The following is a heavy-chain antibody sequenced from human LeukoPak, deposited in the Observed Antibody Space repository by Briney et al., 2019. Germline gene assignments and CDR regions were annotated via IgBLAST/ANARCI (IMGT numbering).Heavy chain of an antibody. D-gene: IGHD3-9*01. Sequence: GGSLRLSCSASGFTFSSYAMHWVRQAPGKGLEYVSAISSSGDSSHYADLAKDRFTISRDNSKNMPYLQMSSLRAEDTAVYYCVKDRPSGILRYFDWLFDYWGQGTLVTVSS. CDR3: VKDRPSGILRYFDWLFDY. CDR2: ISSSGDSS. V-gene: IGHV3-64D*09. CDR1: GFTFSSYA. J-gene: IGHJ4*02.